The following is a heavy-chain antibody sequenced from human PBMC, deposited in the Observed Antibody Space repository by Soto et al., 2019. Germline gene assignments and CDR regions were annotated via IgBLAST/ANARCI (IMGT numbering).Heavy chain of an antibody. J-gene: IGHJ4*02. CDR1: GFTLSGYW. CDR3: ISTTSSNGN. Sequence: EVQLVESGGGLVQPGGSLKLSCAASGFTLSGYWMNWVRQAPGKGLEWVANIKQDGSEKYYVDSVRGRFTISRDNARNLLYLEMNSLRAEDTAVYYCISTTSSNGNWGQGTLVTVSS. CDR2: IKQDGSEK. D-gene: IGHD2-2*01. V-gene: IGHV3-7*01.